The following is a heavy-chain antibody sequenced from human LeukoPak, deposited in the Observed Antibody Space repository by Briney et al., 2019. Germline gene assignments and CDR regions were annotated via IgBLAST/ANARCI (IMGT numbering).Heavy chain of an antibody. CDR3: AREHSSSVTNWFDP. D-gene: IGHD6-6*01. V-gene: IGHV4-34*01. J-gene: IGHJ5*02. Sequence: PSETLSLTCTVSGGSISSYYWSWIRQPPGKGLEWIGEINHSGSTNYNPSLKSRVTISVDTSKNQFSLKLSSVTAADTAVYYCAREHSSSVTNWFDPWGQGTLVTVSS. CDR1: GGSISSYY. CDR2: INHSGST.